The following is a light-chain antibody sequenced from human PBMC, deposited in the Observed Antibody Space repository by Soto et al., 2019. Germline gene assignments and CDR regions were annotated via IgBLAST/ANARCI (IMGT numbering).Light chain of an antibody. CDR2: GAS. J-gene: IGKJ2*01. Sequence: EIVMTQSPATLSVSPGERATLSCRASQSVSSSLAWYQQKPGQAPRLLIYGASTRATGIPARFSGGGSGTEFTLTISSLQSEDFAVYYCQQYNNWPRMYTFGQGTKLEIK. CDR3: QQYNNWPRMYT. V-gene: IGKV3-15*01. CDR1: QSVSSS.